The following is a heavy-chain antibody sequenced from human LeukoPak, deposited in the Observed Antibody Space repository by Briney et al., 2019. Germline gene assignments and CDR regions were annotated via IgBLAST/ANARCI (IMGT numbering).Heavy chain of an antibody. V-gene: IGHV4-34*01. Sequence: SETLSLTCAVYGGSFSGYYWSWIRQPPGKGLEWIGEINHSGSTNYNPSLKSRVTISVDTSKNQFSLKLSSVTAADTAVYYCARELSVIPAAILRYYYYGMDVWGQGTTVTVSS. D-gene: IGHD2-2*01. CDR1: GGSFSGYY. CDR3: ARELSVIPAAILRYYYYGMDV. J-gene: IGHJ6*02. CDR2: INHSGST.